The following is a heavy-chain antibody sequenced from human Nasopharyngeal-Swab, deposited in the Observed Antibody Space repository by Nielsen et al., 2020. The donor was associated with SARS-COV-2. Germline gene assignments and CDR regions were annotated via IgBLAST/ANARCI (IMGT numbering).Heavy chain of an antibody. CDR2: ISSSSSYI. CDR3: ARPVGGYYPEVDDAFDI. Sequence: GGSLRLSCAASGFTFSSYSMNWVRQAPGKGLEWVSSISSSSSYIYYADSVKGRFTISRDNAKNSLYLQMNSLRAEDTAVYYCARPVGGYYPEVDDAFDIWGQGTMVTVSS. V-gene: IGHV3-21*01. CDR1: GFTFSSYS. D-gene: IGHD3-22*01. J-gene: IGHJ3*02.